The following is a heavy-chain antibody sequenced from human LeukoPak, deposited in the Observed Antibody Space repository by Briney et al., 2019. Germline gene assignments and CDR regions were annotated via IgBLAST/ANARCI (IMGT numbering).Heavy chain of an antibody. CDR1: GGTFSSYA. D-gene: IGHD6-13*01. CDR2: VIPIFGTA. V-gene: IGHV1-69*05. CDR3: ASGAAATWNWFDP. J-gene: IGHJ5*02. Sequence: ASVKVSCKASGGTFSSYAISWVRQAPGQGLEWMGGVIPIFGTANYAQKFQGRVTITTDESTSTAYMELSSLRSEDTAVYYCASGAAATWNWFDPWGQGTLVTVSS.